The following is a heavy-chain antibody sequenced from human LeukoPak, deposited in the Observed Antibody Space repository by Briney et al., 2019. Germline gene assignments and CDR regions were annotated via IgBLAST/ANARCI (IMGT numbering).Heavy chain of an antibody. CDR1: GGTFSSYA. Sequence: ASVKVSCMASGGTFSSYAISWVRQAPGQGLEWMGGIIPIFGTANYAQKFQGRVTITADESTSTAYMELSSLRSEDTAVYYCARGLDIVVVPADAYNWFDPWGQGTLVTVSS. CDR3: ARGLDIVVVPADAYNWFDP. D-gene: IGHD2-2*03. V-gene: IGHV1-69*13. J-gene: IGHJ5*02. CDR2: IIPIFGTA.